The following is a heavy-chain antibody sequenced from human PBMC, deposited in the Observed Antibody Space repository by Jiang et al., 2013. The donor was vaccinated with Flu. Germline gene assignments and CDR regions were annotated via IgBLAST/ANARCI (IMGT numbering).Heavy chain of an antibody. CDR1: GFNFDDHG. CDR3: VREGIYSSGWYGDY. CDR2: ISWNGRRT. J-gene: IGHJ4*02. D-gene: IGHD6-19*01. V-gene: IGHV3-20*04. Sequence: VQLLESGGGVVRPGGPLRLSCAASGFNFDDHGMSWVRQAPGKGLEWVSFISWNGRRTDYADSVKGRFTISRDNARNSLNLQMTSLRAEDTAFYYCVREGIYSSGWYGDYWGQATLVTVSS.